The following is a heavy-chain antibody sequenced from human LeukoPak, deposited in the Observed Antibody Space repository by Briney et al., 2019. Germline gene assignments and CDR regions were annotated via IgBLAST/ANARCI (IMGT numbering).Heavy chain of an antibody. D-gene: IGHD5-24*01. Sequence: SETLSLTCTVSGGSISSSSYYWGWIRQPPGKGLEWIGNIYYSGSTYYNPSLKSRVTISIDTSKNQFSLKLTSVTAADTAVHYCARRGDGYNYFDYWGQGTLVTVSP. CDR2: IYYSGST. J-gene: IGHJ4*02. CDR1: GGSISSSSYY. CDR3: ARRGDGYNYFDY. V-gene: IGHV4-39*01.